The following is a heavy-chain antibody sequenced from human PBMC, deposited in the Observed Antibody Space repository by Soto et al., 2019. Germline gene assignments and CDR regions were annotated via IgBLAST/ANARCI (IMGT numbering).Heavy chain of an antibody. CDR2: IYYSGST. J-gene: IGHJ4*02. CDR1: GGSISSYY. V-gene: IGHV4-59*01. Sequence: SETLSLTCTVSGGSISSYYWSWIRQPPGKGLEWIGYIYYSGSTNYNPSLKSRVTISVDTSKNQFSLKLSSVTAADTVVYYCASGLRPDGYWGQGTLVTVSS. CDR3: ASGLRPDGY.